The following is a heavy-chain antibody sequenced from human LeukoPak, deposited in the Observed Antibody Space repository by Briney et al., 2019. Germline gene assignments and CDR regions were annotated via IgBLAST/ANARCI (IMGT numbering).Heavy chain of an antibody. V-gene: IGHV3-30*04. CDR2: ISYDGSNK. Sequence: GGSLRLSCAASGFTFSSYAMHWVRQAPGKGLEWVAVISYDGSNKYYADSVKGRFTISRDNSKNTLYLQMNSLRAEDTAVYYCARLPRDYGGQGVDYWGQGTLVTVSS. D-gene: IGHD4-23*01. CDR1: GFTFSSYA. J-gene: IGHJ4*02. CDR3: ARLPRDYGGQGVDY.